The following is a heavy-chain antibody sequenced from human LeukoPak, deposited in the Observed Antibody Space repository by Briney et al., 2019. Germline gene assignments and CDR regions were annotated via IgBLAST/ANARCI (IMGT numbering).Heavy chain of an antibody. CDR3: AKDQGSGWLGGLDY. V-gene: IGHV3-30*18. CDR2: ISYDGSNK. CDR1: GFTFSSCG. J-gene: IGHJ4*02. D-gene: IGHD6-19*01. Sequence: GRSLRLSCAASGFTFSSCGMHWVRQAPGKGLEWVAVISYDGSNKYYADSVKGRFTISRDNSKNTLYLQMNSLRAEDTAVYYCAKDQGSGWLGGLDYWGQGTLVTVSS.